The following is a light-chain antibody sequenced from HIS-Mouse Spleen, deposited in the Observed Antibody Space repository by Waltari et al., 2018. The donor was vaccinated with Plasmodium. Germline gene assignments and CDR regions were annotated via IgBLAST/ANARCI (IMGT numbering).Light chain of an antibody. CDR1: KLGDKY. CDR3: QAWDSSVV. J-gene: IGLJ2*01. V-gene: IGLV3-1*01. CDR2: QDS. Sequence: SYELTQPPSVSVSPGQTARITCSGDKLGDKYACWYQQKPGQSPVLGIYQDSKRPSGIPERFVGSNSGNTATLTISGTQAMDEADYYCQAWDSSVVFGGGTKLTVL.